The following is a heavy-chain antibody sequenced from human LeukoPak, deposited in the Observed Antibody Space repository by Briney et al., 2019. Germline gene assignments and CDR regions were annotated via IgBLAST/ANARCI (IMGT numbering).Heavy chain of an antibody. Sequence: GGSLRLSCAASGFTFSSYAMSWVRQAPGKGLEWVSAISGSGGSTYYADSVKGRFTISRDNAKNSLYLQMNSLRAEDTAVYYCASPYGDYRKYFQHWGQGTLVTVSS. CDR2: ISGSGGST. V-gene: IGHV3-23*01. CDR3: ASPYGDYRKYFQH. J-gene: IGHJ1*01. CDR1: GFTFSSYA. D-gene: IGHD4-17*01.